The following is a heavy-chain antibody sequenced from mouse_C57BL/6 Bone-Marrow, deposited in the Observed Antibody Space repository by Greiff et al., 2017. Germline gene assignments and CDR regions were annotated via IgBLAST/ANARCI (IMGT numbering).Heavy chain of an antibody. CDR1: GYSFTDYN. CDR2: INPNYGTT. V-gene: IGHV1-39*01. Sequence: VEPGASVKISCKASGYSFTDYNMNWVKQSNGKSLEWIGVINPNYGTTSYNQKFKGKATLTVDQSSSTAYMQLNSLTSEDSAVYYCARERGNYAYFDVWGTGTTVTVSS. J-gene: IGHJ1*03. D-gene: IGHD2-1*01. CDR3: ARERGNYAYFDV.